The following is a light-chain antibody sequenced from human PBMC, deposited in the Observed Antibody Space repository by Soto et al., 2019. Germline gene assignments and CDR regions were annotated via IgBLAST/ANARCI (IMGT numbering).Light chain of an antibody. Sequence: IQMTQSPSTLSASVGDRVTITCRASQNINTWLAWYQQKPGKAPRLLIYRASSLENGVPSRFGGRGSGTQFIFTIISLQPDDSETYYCQQYSSDSTFGQGTKVEIK. V-gene: IGKV1-5*03. CDR3: QQYSSDST. CDR2: RAS. J-gene: IGKJ1*01. CDR1: QNINTW.